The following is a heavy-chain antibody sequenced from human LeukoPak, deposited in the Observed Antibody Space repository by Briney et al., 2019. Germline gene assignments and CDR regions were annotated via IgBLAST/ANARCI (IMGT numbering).Heavy chain of an antibody. CDR2: IYYSGST. Sequence: SETLSLTCTVSGGSISSSNYYWGWIRQPPGKGLEWIGSIYYSGSTYYNPSLKSRVTMSVDTSKNQFSLKLPSVTAADTAVYYCARLKWSGYPTLSDYWGQGTLVTVSS. CDR3: ARLKWSGYPTLSDY. CDR1: GGSISSSNYY. D-gene: IGHD3-3*01. J-gene: IGHJ4*02. V-gene: IGHV4-39*01.